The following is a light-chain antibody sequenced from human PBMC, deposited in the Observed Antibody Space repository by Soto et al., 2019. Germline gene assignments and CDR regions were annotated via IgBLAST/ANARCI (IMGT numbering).Light chain of an antibody. CDR2: DAS. J-gene: IGKJ1*01. V-gene: IGKV1-5*01. CDR3: QQYNSYWT. Sequence: DIQINQYSSTLSSSVGDRVTITCRASQSISSWLAWYQQKPGKAPKLLIYDASSLESGVPSRFSGSGSGTEFTLTISSLQPDDCATYYCQQYNSYWTSGQGTKLDIK. CDR1: QSISSW.